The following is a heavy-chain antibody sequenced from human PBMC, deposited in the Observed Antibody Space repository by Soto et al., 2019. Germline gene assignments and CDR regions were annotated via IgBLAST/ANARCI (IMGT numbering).Heavy chain of an antibody. D-gene: IGHD4-17*01. Sequence: PGGSLRLSCAASGFTFSSYAMSWVRQAPGKGLEWVSAISGSGGSTYYADSVKGRFTISRDNSKNTLYLQMNSLRAEDTAVYYCAKDSAYGDNDPTYYYYGMDVWGQGTTVTVSS. CDR3: AKDSAYGDNDPTYYYYGMDV. J-gene: IGHJ6*02. CDR1: GFTFSSYA. CDR2: ISGSGGST. V-gene: IGHV3-23*01.